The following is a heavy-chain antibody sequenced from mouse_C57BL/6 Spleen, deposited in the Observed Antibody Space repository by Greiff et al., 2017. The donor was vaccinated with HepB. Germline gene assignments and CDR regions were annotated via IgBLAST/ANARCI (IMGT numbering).Heavy chain of an antibody. CDR3: ARGGYDGGYAMDY. CDR2: IYPGSGNT. D-gene: IGHD2-2*01. Sequence: VQLQQSGAELVRPGASVKLSCKASGYTFTDYYINWVKQRPGQGLEWIARIYPGSGNTYYNEKFKGKATLTAEKSSSTAYMQLSSLTSEDSAVYFCARGGYDGGYAMDYWGQGTSVTVSS. CDR1: GYTFTDYY. J-gene: IGHJ4*01. V-gene: IGHV1-76*01.